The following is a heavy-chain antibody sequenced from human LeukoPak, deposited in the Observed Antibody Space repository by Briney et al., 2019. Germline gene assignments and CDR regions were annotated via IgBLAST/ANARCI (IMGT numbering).Heavy chain of an antibody. D-gene: IGHD6-6*01. J-gene: IGHJ4*02. CDR1: GDTVSTNSAT. CDR2: TYYRSKWYN. Sequence: QTLSLTCAISGDTVSTNSATWNWIRQSPSRGLEWLGRTYYRSKWYNDYAVSVKSRITINPDTSKNQFSLQLNSVTPEDTAVYFCAREVGQLVPYFDYWGRGTLVTVSS. V-gene: IGHV6-1*01. CDR3: AREVGQLVPYFDY.